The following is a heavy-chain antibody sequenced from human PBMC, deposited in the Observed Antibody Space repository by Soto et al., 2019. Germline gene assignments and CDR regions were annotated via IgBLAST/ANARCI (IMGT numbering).Heavy chain of an antibody. CDR3: ARQDGGFRYAS. Sequence: EVQLVQSGPEMRKPGVSLRISCQASGYSFTTYWINWVRQMPGTGLAWMGRIDPSDSYTNYSPSFQGHVTISADKSINPACLQWPSLRASDTAIYFCARQDGGFRYASWGQGTRVTVSS. D-gene: IGHD2-2*01. V-gene: IGHV5-10-1*03. CDR2: IDPSDSYT. J-gene: IGHJ5*02. CDR1: GYSFTTYW.